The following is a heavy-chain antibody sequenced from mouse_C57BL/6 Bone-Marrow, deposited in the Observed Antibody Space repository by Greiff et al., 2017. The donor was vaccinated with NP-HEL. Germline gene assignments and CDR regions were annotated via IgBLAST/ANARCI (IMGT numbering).Heavy chain of an antibody. CDR1: GYTFTSYG. CDR3: AKRQLRLPFAY. CDR2: IYPRSGNT. J-gene: IGHJ3*01. V-gene: IGHV1-81*01. D-gene: IGHD3-2*02. Sequence: LVESGAELARPGASVKLSCKASGYTFTSYGISWVKQRTGQGLEWIGEIYPRSGNTYYNEKFKGKATLTADKSSSTAYMELRSLTSEDSAVYFCAKRQLRLPFAYWGQGTLVTVSA.